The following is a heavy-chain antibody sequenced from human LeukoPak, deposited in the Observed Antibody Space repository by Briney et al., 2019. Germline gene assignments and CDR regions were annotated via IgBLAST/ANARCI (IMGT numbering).Heavy chain of an antibody. CDR2: IYHSGST. V-gene: IGHV4-38-2*02. D-gene: IGHD3-3*01. CDR3: ARAPVNYDSGRFDP. Sequence: SSETLSLTCTVSGFSISSGYHWGWIRQPPGKGLEWIGTIYHSGSTNYNPSLKSRVTISVDKSKNQFSLKLSSVTAADTAVYYCARAPVNYDSGRFDPWGQGTLVTVSS. CDR1: GFSISSGYH. J-gene: IGHJ5*02.